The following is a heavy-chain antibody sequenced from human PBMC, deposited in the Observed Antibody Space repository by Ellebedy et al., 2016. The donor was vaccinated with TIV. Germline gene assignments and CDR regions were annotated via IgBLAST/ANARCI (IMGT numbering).Heavy chain of an antibody. CDR2: IIPIFGTA. V-gene: IGHV1-69*13. Sequence: ASVKVSCKASGGTFSSYAISWVRQAPGQGLEWMGGIIPIFGTANYAQKFQGRVTITADESTSTAYMELSSLRSEDTAVYYCASGAPTGSYSTVHYSDYWGQGTLVTVSS. CDR3: ASGAPTGSYSTVHYSDY. J-gene: IGHJ4*02. D-gene: IGHD3-10*01. CDR1: GGTFSSYA.